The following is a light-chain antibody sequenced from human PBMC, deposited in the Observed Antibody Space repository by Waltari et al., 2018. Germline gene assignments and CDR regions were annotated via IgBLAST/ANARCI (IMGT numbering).Light chain of an antibody. V-gene: IGLV1-40*01. J-gene: IGLJ3*02. CDR3: LSYDSSLSGWV. CDR2: GHS. CDR1: SSNFGAGSD. Sequence: QSVLTQAPSVSGAPGQRVTISCTGSSSNFGAGSDVPWYRQFPGTAPKLLIYGHSIRASGVPDRFSGSTSGTSASLAITGLLSEDEADYYCLSYDSSLSGWVFGGGTKLTVL.